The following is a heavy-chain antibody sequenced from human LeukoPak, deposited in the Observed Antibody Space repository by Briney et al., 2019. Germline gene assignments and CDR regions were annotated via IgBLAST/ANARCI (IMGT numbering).Heavy chain of an antibody. CDR1: GGSFSGYY. CDR3: ARGEYNWNRFDY. J-gene: IGHJ4*02. V-gene: IGHV4-34*01. D-gene: IGHD1-20*01. CDR2: INHSGST. Sequence: PSETLSLTCAVYGGSFSGYYWSWIRQPPGKGLEWIGEINHSGSTNYNPSLKSRVTISVDTSKNQFSLKLSSVTAAGTAVYYCARGEYNWNRFDYWGQGTLVTVSS.